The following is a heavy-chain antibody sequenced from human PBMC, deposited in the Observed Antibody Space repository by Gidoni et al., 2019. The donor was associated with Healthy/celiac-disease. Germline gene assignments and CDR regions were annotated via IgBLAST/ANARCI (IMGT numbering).Heavy chain of an antibody. CDR2: IKQDGSEK. D-gene: IGHD3-22*01. CDR3: ARLEKNYYDSSGYCDY. Sequence: EVQLVESGGGLVQPGGSLRLSCAASGFTFSSYWMSWVRQAPGKGLEWVANIKQDGSEKYYVDSVKGRFTISRDNAKNSLYLQMNSLRAEDTAVYYCARLEKNYYDSSGYCDYWGQGTLVTVSS. J-gene: IGHJ4*02. CDR1: GFTFSSYW. V-gene: IGHV3-7*01.